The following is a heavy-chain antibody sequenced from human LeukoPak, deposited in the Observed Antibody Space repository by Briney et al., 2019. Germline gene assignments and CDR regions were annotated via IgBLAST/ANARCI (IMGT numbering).Heavy chain of an antibody. V-gene: IGHV4-4*07. CDR1: VGSISSYY. CDR3: ARSAFLVTAPGLYYFDY. J-gene: IGHJ4*02. CDR2: IYNSGST. D-gene: IGHD6-13*01. Sequence: SETLSLTCTVSVGSISSYYWSWIRQPAGKGLEWIGHIYNSGSTNYNPSLKGRVTMSVATSKNQFSLHLSSVTAADTAVYYCARSAFLVTAPGLYYFDYCGQRTLGAVSS.